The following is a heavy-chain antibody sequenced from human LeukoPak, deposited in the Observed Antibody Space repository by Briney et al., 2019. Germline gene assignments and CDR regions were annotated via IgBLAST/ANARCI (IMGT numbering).Heavy chain of an antibody. Sequence: GGSLRLSCATTGFTFNTYAMSWVRQAPGKGLEWVSGISASGVTTHYADSVKGRFTISRDNSKNTLYLQMNSLRVEDTAIYYCAKDPRGNYVAWLDPWGQGTLVTVSS. J-gene: IGHJ5*02. CDR1: GFTFNTYA. CDR3: AKDPRGNYVAWLDP. D-gene: IGHD4-11*01. CDR2: ISASGVTT. V-gene: IGHV3-23*01.